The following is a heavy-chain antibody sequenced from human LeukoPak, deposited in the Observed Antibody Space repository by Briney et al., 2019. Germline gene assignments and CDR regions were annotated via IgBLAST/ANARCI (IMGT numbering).Heavy chain of an antibody. CDR1: GGSVSSGSYY. CDR2: IYHSGST. D-gene: IGHD3-10*01. J-gene: IGHJ5*02. Sequence: PSETLSLTCTVSGGSVSSGSYYWSWIRQPPGKGLEWIGYIYHSGSTNYNPSLKSRVTISVDRSNNQFSLKLTSVTAADTAVYYCARSMPFGEYWFDPWGQGTLVTVSS. V-gene: IGHV4-30-2*01. CDR3: ARSMPFGEYWFDP.